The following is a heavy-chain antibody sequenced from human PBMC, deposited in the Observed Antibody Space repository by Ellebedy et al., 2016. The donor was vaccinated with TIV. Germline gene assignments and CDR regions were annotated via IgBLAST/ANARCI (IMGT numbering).Heavy chain of an antibody. Sequence: GESLKISXVASGFTFNNYYMGWIRQAPGKGLEWVSYISYTRNTIYYADSVKGRFTIPRDNAKNSLYLQMNSLRADDTAVYYCASVLDRGVIITYWGQGIVVTVSS. D-gene: IGHD3-10*01. V-gene: IGHV3-11*01. J-gene: IGHJ4*02. CDR2: ISYTRNTI. CDR3: ASVLDRGVIITY. CDR1: GFTFNNYY.